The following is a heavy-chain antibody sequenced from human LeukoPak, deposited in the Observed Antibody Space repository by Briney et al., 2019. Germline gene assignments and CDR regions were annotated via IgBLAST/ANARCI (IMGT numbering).Heavy chain of an antibody. J-gene: IGHJ4*02. D-gene: IGHD3-22*01. CDR1: GGSISSYY. V-gene: IGHV4-59*01. Sequence: SETLSLTCTVSGGSISSYYWSWIRQPPGKGLEWIGYIYYSGSTNYNPSLKSRVTISVDTSKNQFSLKLGSVTAADTAVYYCARAHHPDYYYDSSGPFDYWGQGTLVTVSS. CDR3: ARAHHPDYYYDSSGPFDY. CDR2: IYYSGST.